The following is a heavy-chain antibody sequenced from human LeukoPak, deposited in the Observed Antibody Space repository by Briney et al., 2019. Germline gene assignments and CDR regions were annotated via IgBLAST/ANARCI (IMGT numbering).Heavy chain of an antibody. J-gene: IGHJ4*02. CDR1: GFTFSSYS. D-gene: IGHD2-21*01. CDR2: ISSSSSYI. CDR3: ARDVAVGLPLYYFDY. Sequence: PGGSLRLSCAASGFTFSSYSMNWVRQAPGKGLEWVSSISSSSSYIYYADSVKGRFTISRDNAKNSLYLQMNSLRAEDTAVYYCARDVAVGLPLYYFDYWGQGTLVTVSS. V-gene: IGHV3-21*01.